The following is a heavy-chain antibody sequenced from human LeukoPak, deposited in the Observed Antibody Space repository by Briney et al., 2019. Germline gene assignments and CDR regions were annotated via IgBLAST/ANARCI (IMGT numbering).Heavy chain of an antibody. Sequence: GGSLRLSCAASGFTFSSYAMHWVRQAPGKGLEWVAVISYDGSNKYYADSVKGRLTISRDNSKNTLYLQMNSLRAEDTAVYYCARSRAPYDSSGYYDYWGQGTLVTVSS. V-gene: IGHV3-30-3*01. D-gene: IGHD3-22*01. CDR1: GFTFSSYA. J-gene: IGHJ4*02. CDR2: ISYDGSNK. CDR3: ARSRAPYDSSGYYDY.